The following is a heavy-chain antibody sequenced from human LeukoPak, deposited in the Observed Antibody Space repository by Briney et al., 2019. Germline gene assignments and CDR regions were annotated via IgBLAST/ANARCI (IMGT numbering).Heavy chain of an antibody. J-gene: IGHJ6*03. D-gene: IGHD4-17*01. CDR2: ISSSSSYI. CDR3: ARSGDYLGDYYYYYSMDV. V-gene: IGHV3-21*01. CDR1: GFTFSSYS. Sequence: GGSLRLSCAASGFTFSSYSMNWVRQAPGKGLEWVSSISSSSSYIYYADSVKGRFTISRDKAKTSLYLQMNSLRAEDTAVYYCARSGDYLGDYYYYYSMDVWGKGNTVTVSS.